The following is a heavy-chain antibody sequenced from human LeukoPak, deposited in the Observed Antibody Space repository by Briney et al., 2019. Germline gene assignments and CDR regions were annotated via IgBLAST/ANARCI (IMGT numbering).Heavy chain of an antibody. V-gene: IGHV3-74*03. CDR3: ARAIGYSNGYYLFDY. CDR1: GFTFSSFW. J-gene: IGHJ4*01. D-gene: IGHD6-19*01. Sequence: PGGSLRLSCAVSGFTFSSFWMHWVRQAPGKGLVWVSRINSDGSGAMYADSVKGRFTISGDNAKNTLYLQMNSLRAEDTAVYYCARAIGYSNGYYLFDYWGQGTLVTVSS. CDR2: INSDGSGA.